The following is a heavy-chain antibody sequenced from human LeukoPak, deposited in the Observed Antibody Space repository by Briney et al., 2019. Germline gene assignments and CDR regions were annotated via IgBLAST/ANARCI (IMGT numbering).Heavy chain of an antibody. Sequence: GGSLRLSCAASGFTFDDYGMSWVRQAPGKGLEWVSGINWNGGSTGYADSVKGRFTISRDNAKNSLYLQMNSLRAEDTALYYCARGEKWIQLWSISDYWGQGTLVTVSS. CDR1: GFTFDDYG. CDR2: INWNGGST. D-gene: IGHD5-18*01. CDR3: ARGEKWIQLWSISDY. V-gene: IGHV3-20*04. J-gene: IGHJ4*02.